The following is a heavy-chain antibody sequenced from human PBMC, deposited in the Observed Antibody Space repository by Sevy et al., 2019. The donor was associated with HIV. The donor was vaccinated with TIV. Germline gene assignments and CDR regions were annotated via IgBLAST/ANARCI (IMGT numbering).Heavy chain of an antibody. CDR2: ITNSGTTK. CDR1: GFPFSSYE. Sequence: GGSLRLSCTASGFPFSSYEMNWVRQAPGKGLEWVSYITNSGTTKYYSDSVRSRFTISRDNARNSLHLQMNSLRAEDTAVYYCARDLPPSATTVAHFDCWGQGTLVTVSS. J-gene: IGHJ4*02. V-gene: IGHV3-48*03. CDR3: ARDLPPSATTVAHFDC. D-gene: IGHD4-17*01.